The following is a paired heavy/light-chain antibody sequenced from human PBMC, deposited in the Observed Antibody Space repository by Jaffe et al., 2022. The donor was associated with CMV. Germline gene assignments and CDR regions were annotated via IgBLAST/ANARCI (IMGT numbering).Heavy chain of an antibody. Sequence: QVQLVESGGGVVQPGRSLRLSCAASGFIFNSYDMYWVRQAPGKGLEWVVVVSYDGRNEYYADSVKGRFTVSRDNSKNTLYLQMNSLKTEDTAVYFCAKGDTVITPYLDYWGRGTLVTVSS. J-gene: IGHJ4*02. D-gene: IGHD4-17*01. CDR3: AKGDTVITPYLDY. CDR1: GFIFNSYD. V-gene: IGHV3-30*18. CDR2: VSYDGRNE.
Light chain of an antibody. V-gene: IGLV1-47*01. CDR3: AAWDDRLKSVL. J-gene: IGLJ2*01. Sequence: QSVLTQPPSASGTPGQRVTISCSGSSSNIGNNYVYWYQQFPGTAPKLLIYRNNQRPSGVPDRFSGSKSGTSASLAITGLRSEDESDYYCAAWDDRLKSVLFGGGTKMTVL. CDR1: SSNIGNNY. CDR2: RNN.